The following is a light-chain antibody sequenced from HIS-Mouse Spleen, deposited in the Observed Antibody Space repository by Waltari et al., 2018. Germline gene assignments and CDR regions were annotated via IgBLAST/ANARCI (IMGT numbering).Light chain of an antibody. CDR1: SSDVGGYNF. V-gene: IGLV2-14*01. CDR3: SSYTSSSTLWV. CDR2: EVS. J-gene: IGLJ3*02. Sequence: QSALTQPASVAGSPGQSITIPCTGTSSDVGGYNFVSLYQPHPGKAPKLMIYEVSNRPSGFSNRFSGSKSGNTASLTISGLQAEDEADYYCSSYTSSSTLWVFGGGTKLTVL.